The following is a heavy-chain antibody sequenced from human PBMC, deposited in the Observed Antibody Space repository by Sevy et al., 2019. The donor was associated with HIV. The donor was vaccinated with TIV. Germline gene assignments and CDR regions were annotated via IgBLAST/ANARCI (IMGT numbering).Heavy chain of an antibody. Sequence: GGSLRLCCAASGFTFSDYYMSWIRQAPGKGLEWVSYISSSGSTIYYADSGKGRFTIPRDNAKNSLYLQMNSLRAEDTAVYSCARGWAVAGIDPWGQGTLVTVSS. CDR1: GFTFSDYY. CDR3: ARGWAVAGIDP. V-gene: IGHV3-11*01. CDR2: ISSSGSTI. J-gene: IGHJ5*02. D-gene: IGHD6-19*01.